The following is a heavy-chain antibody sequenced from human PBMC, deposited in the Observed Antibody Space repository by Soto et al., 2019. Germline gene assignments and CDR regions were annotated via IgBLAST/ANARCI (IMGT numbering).Heavy chain of an antibody. J-gene: IGHJ4*02. D-gene: IGHD3-22*01. V-gene: IGHV5-10-1*01. Sequence: GESLKISCKGSGDSFAGYWITWVLQKPGKGREWMGRIDPSDSQTYYSPSFRGHVTISVTKSITTVFLQWSSLRASATAMYYCARQIYDSDTGPNFQYYFDSWGQGTPVTVSS. CDR3: ARQIYDSDTGPNFQYYFDS. CDR2: IDPSDSQT. CDR1: GDSFAGYW.